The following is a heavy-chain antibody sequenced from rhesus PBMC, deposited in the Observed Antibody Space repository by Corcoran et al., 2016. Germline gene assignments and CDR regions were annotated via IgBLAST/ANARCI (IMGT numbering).Heavy chain of an antibody. V-gene: IGHV1-138*01. CDR1: GYTFTNYY. D-gene: IGHD7-45*01. CDR2: IKPKTGGT. J-gene: IGHJ4*01. Sequence: QVQLVPSGAEVKKPGSSVKVSCKASGYTFTNYYIPWVRQAPGKGLEGGGEIKPKTGGTKCAQKSQGRVNMTRDTSTSTAYMELSSLRSEDTAVYYCGRDNWGYDYWGQGVLVTVSS. CDR3: GRDNWGYDY.